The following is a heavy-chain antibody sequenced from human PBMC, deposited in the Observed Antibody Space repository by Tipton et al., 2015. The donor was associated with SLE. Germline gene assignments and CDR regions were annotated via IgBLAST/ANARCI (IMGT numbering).Heavy chain of an antibody. CDR3: AALLRH. Sequence: TLSLTCTVSGDSITSDYWTWIRQPPGKGLEWIGEMHHSGYRNYNPSLKSRVTISVDTSKDQFSLKLTSVTAADTAVYYCAALLRHWGQGTLVTVSS. CDR1: GDSITSDY. V-gene: IGHV4-59*04. J-gene: IGHJ4*02. CDR2: MHHSGYR.